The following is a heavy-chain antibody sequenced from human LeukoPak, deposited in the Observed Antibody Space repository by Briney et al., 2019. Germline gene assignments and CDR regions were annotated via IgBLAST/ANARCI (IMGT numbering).Heavy chain of an antibody. CDR3: TKEYEKTNRAPEWGFDN. J-gene: IGHJ4*02. Sequence: GGSLRLSCAASGFTFSSYGMIWARQVPGKGLEWVSYISSSGTTIKYADSVRGRFTISRDDAKKSLYLQMDSLRAEDTAVYYCTKEYEKTNRAPEWGFDNWGQGTLVTVSS. D-gene: IGHD3-3*01. CDR2: ISSSGTTI. V-gene: IGHV3-48*01. CDR1: GFTFSSYG.